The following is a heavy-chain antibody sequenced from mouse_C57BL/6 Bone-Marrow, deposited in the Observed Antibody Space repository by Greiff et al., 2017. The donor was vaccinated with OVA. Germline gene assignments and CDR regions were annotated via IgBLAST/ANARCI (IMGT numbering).Heavy chain of an antibody. D-gene: IGHD1-1*01. CDR3: VREGITTVVERWYFDV. J-gene: IGHJ1*03. CDR2: IRSKSSNYAT. Sequence: DVHLVESGGGLVQPKGSLKLSCAASGFTFNTYAMHWVRQAPGKGLEWVARIRSKSSNYATYYADSVKDRFTISRDDSQSMLYLQMNNLKTEDTAMYYCVREGITTVVERWYFDVWGTGTTVTVSS. CDR1: GFTFNTYA. V-gene: IGHV10-3*01.